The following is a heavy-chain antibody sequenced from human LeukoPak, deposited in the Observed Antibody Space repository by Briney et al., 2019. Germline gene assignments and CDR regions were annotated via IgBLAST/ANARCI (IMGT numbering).Heavy chain of an antibody. V-gene: IGHV1-69*06. Sequence: SVKVSCKASGGTFSSYGISWVRQAPGQGLEWMGGIIPIFGTANYAQKFQGRVTITADKSTSTAYMELSSLRSEDTAVYYCARDRRPHDSSGYYQPTYYYYMDVWGKGTTVTVSS. CDR2: IIPIFGTA. J-gene: IGHJ6*03. D-gene: IGHD3-22*01. CDR3: ARDRRPHDSSGYYQPTYYYYMDV. CDR1: GGTFSSYG.